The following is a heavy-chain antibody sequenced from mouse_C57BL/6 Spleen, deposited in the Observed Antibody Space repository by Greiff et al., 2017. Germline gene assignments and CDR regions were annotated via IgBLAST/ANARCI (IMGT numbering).Heavy chain of an antibody. J-gene: IGHJ3*01. D-gene: IGHD1-1*01. CDR3: ACENYGSSYWFAD. CDR1: GYAFSSYW. V-gene: IGHV1-80*01. CDR2: IYPGDGDT. Sequence: VQVVESGAELVKPGASVKISCKASGYAFSSYWMNWVKQRPGKGLEWIGQIYPGDGDTNYNGKFKGKATLTADKSSSTAYMQLSNLTSVDSAVYFGACENYGSSYWFADWGQGTLVTVSA.